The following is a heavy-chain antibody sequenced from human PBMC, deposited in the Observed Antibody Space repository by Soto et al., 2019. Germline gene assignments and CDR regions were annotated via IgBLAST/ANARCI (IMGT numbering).Heavy chain of an antibody. CDR1: GGSISSSSYY. V-gene: IGHV4-39*01. D-gene: IGHD1-1*01. CDR2: IYYSGST. J-gene: IGHJ4*02. Sequence: SETLSLTCTVSGGSISSSSYYWGWIRQPPGKGLEWIGSIYYSGSTYYNPSLKSRVTISVDTSKNQFSLKLSSVTAADTAVYYCARLSWNDFYYFDYWGQGTLVTVSS. CDR3: ARLSWNDFYYFDY.